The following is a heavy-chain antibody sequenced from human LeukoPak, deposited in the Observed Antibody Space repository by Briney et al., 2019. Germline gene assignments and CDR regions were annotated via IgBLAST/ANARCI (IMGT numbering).Heavy chain of an antibody. D-gene: IGHD2-2*01. J-gene: IGHJ6*02. CDR3: ARQGGYCSSTSCYSYYYGMDV. Sequence: GESLKISCKGSGYSFTGYWIGWVRQMPGKGLEWMGIIYPGDSDTRYSPSFQGQVTISADKSISTAYLQWSSLKASDTAMYYCARQGGYCSSTSCYSYYYGMDVWGQGTTVTVSS. V-gene: IGHV5-51*01. CDR1: GYSFTGYW. CDR2: IYPGDSDT.